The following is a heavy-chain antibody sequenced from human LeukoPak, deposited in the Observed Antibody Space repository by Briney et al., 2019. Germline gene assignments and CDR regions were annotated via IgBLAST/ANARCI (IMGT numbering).Heavy chain of an antibody. Sequence: SETLSLTCTVSGGSISSYYWSWIRQPPGKGLEWIGYIYYSGSTNYNPSLKSRVTISVDTSKNQFSLKLSSVTAADTAVYYCARESTSDYYYGMDVWGQGTTVTVSS. J-gene: IGHJ6*02. V-gene: IGHV4-59*01. CDR2: IYYSGST. CDR1: GGSISSYY. CDR3: ARESTSDYYYGMDV.